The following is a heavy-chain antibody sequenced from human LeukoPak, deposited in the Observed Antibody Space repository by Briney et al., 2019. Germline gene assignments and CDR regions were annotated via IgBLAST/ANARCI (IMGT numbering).Heavy chain of an antibody. CDR1: GFTFSSYC. J-gene: IGHJ4*02. CDR3: ARDSASSAWYRGPGY. Sequence: GGSLRLSCAASGFTFSSYCMGWVRQAPGKGLGWVADIKKDGSDKYHVDSVKGRFTISRDNAKNSLYLQMNSLRGEDTAVYHCARDSASSAWYRGPGYWGQGTLVTVSS. V-gene: IGHV3-7*01. D-gene: IGHD6-19*01. CDR2: IKKDGSDK.